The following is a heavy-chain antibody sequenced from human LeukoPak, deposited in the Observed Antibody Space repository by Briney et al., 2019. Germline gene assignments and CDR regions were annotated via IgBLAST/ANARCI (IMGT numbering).Heavy chain of an antibody. J-gene: IGHJ4*02. CDR2: ISNTAYNT. Sequence: PGGSLRLSCEASGFTFISYGMSWVRQAPGKGLEWVSTISNTAYNTYYADSVKGRFTISRDNSANTVSLQMNSLRAEDTALYYCAKHRRSYFIYYVDSWGQGTQVTVPS. CDR1: GFTFISYG. CDR3: AKHRRSYFIYYVDS. V-gene: IGHV3-23*01. D-gene: IGHD3-9*01.